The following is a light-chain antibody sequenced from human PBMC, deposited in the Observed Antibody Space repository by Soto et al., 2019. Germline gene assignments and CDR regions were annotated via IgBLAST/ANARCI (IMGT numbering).Light chain of an antibody. CDR2: NDA. Sequence: SYELTKPPSGSGAPGQTARLPGGPTKIGAKEVHWYQQRPGQAPVLVVFNDADRPSGIPERFSGSNSGNSATLTISRVDAGDEADYYCQVWDSNGGHDVFGSGTKVTVL. V-gene: IGLV3-21*02. CDR3: QVWDSNGGHDV. J-gene: IGLJ1*01. CDR1: KIGAKE.